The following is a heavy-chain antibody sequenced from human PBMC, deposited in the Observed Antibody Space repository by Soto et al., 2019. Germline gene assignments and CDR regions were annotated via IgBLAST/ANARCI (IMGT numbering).Heavy chain of an antibody. J-gene: IGHJ4*02. V-gene: IGHV1-18*01. CDR3: ARERQYEPLLY. CDR2: VSAYNRKT. D-gene: IGHD2-2*01. CDR1: GYTFTNYG. Sequence: QVQLVQSGVEVKKPGASVKVSCQASGYTFTNYGITWLRQAPGQGLEWMGWVSAYNRKTNYAQRFQDRVTMTTDTSTRTASMELRNLKSDDTAIYFCARERQYEPLLYWGQGTLVAVSS.